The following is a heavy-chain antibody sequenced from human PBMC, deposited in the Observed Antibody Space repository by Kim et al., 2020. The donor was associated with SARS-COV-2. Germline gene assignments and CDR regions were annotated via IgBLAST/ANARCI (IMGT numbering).Heavy chain of an antibody. D-gene: IGHD6-13*01. J-gene: IGHJ4*02. CDR3: ARTGSSWYYGSYVDY. Sequence: QKLQGRVTMTTDTSTSTAYMELRSLRSDDTAVYYCARTGSSWYYGSYVDYWGQGTLVTVSS. V-gene: IGHV1-18*01.